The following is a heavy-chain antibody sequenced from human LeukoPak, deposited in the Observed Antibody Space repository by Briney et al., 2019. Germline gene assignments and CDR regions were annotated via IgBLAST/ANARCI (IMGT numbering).Heavy chain of an antibody. Sequence: SETLSLTCTVSGGSISYYYWSWIRQSPGKGPERIGYIYYSGTTNHNPSLKSRVTISVDTSKNQFSLQLRSVTAADTAVYYCAREDPQTTVPEGMDVWGQGTTVTVSS. J-gene: IGHJ6*02. CDR1: GGSISYYY. D-gene: IGHD4-17*01. CDR3: AREDPQTTVPEGMDV. CDR2: IYYSGTT. V-gene: IGHV4-59*01.